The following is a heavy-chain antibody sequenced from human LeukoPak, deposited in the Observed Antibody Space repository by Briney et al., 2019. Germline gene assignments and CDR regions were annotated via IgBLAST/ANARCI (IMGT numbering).Heavy chain of an antibody. Sequence: GESLRLSCAVSGFTVINNCMSWVRQAPGKGLEWVSVLYTTGTTHYADSVKGRFTISRDTSKNTLLLQMNGLRAEDSAMYYCARGRHDYGPAFDYWGHGTLVTGTS. CDR3: ARGRHDYGPAFDY. D-gene: IGHD4-17*01. V-gene: IGHV3-53*05. J-gene: IGHJ4*01. CDR2: LYTTGTT. CDR1: GFTVINNC.